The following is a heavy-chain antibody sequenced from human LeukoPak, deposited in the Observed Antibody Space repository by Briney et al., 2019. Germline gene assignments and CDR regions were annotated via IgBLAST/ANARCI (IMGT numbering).Heavy chain of an antibody. CDR1: GFTFSTCS. J-gene: IGHJ4*02. D-gene: IGHD6-6*01. V-gene: IGHV3-48*01. CDR2: ISSSGSTI. Sequence: GGSLRLSCAASGFTFSTCSMNWVRQAPGKGLEWVSFISSSGSTIFYADSVKGRFTISRDNAKNSLYLQMNSLRAEDTAVYYCAKDDSTSSYFDSWGQGTLVTASS. CDR3: AKDDSTSSYFDS.